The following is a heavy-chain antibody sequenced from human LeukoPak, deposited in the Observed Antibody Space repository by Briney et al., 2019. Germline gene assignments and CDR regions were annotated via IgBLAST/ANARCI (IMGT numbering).Heavy chain of an antibody. CDR2: IGASGSSA. CDR1: DFLFSSYA. J-gene: IGHJ3*02. D-gene: IGHD3-10*01. CDR3: ARGLSSVNDAFDI. Sequence: GGSLRLSCAASDFLFSSYAMNWVRQAPGKGLEWVSVIGASGSSAYYADSVKGCFTISRDNSKTTLYLQMNSLRADDTAVYYCARGLSSVNDAFDIWGQGTMVTVSS. V-gene: IGHV3-23*01.